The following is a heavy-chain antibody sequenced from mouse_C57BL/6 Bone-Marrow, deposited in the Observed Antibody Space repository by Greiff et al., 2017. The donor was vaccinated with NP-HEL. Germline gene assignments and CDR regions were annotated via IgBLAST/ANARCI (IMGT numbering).Heavy chain of an antibody. Sequence: QVQLQQSGAELVRPGASVKLSCKASGYTFTDYYINWVKQRPGQGLEWIARIYPGSGNTYYNEKFKGKATLTAEKSSSTAYMQLSSLTSEDSAVYFCARSRLDYWGQGTTLTVSS. CDR3: ARSRLDY. CDR2: IYPGSGNT. CDR1: GYTFTDYY. V-gene: IGHV1-76*01. J-gene: IGHJ2*01.